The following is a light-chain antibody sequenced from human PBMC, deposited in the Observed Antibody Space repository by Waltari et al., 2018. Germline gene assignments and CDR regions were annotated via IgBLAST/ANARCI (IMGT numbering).Light chain of an antibody. J-gene: IGLJ3*02. CDR3: CSYGGTTNWM. V-gene: IGLV2-23*02. CDR1: SRDIGSYDL. CDR2: EVS. Sequence: QSGLTQPASVSGSPGQSITISCTGTSRDIGSYDLASWYLLLPGTAPKLLISEVSQRPSGVSTRFSGSKSGNTASLTISGLQAEDEADYYCCSYGGTTNWMFGGGTRLTV.